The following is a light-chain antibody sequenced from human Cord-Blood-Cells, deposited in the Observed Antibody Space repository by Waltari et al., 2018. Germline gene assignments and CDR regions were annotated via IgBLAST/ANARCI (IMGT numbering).Light chain of an antibody. V-gene: IGLV2-23*03. J-gene: IGLJ2*01. CDR1: SRDVGSYNL. CDR2: EGS. Sequence: QSALTQPASVSGSPGQSITIPCTGTSRDVGSYNLVSCYQQHPGKAPKLMIYEGSKRPSGVSNRFSGSKSGNTASLTISGLQAEDEADYYCCSYAGSSTFRVFGGGTKLTVL. CDR3: CSYAGSSTFRV.